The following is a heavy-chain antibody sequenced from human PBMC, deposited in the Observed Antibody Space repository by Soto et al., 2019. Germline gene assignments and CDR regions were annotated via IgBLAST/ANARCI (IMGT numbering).Heavy chain of an antibody. Sequence: ASVKVSCKTSGYTFTAYYIHWVRQAPGQGLEWVGWINPKTGDTKYAQKFQGRVTMTGDTSITTAYMELGRLRSDDTAVYYCARQLAYCGGDCYTEPIDYWGQGTLVTV. V-gene: IGHV1-2*02. CDR3: ARQLAYCGGDCYTEPIDY. CDR2: INPKTGDT. J-gene: IGHJ4*02. CDR1: GYTFTAYY. D-gene: IGHD2-21*02.